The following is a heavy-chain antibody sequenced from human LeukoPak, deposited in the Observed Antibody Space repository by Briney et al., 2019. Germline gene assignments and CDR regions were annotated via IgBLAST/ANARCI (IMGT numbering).Heavy chain of an antibody. J-gene: IGHJ4*02. CDR2: ISYDGSSK. CDR1: GFTFSTYA. Sequence: GGSLRLSCAASGFTFSTYAMHWVRQAPGKGLEWVAVISYDGSSKYYADSVKGRFTISRDNSKNTLYLQMNSLRAEDTAVYYCAKGGIAVADTPNDYWGQGTLVTVSS. CDR3: AKGGIAVADTPNDY. D-gene: IGHD6-19*01. V-gene: IGHV3-30*04.